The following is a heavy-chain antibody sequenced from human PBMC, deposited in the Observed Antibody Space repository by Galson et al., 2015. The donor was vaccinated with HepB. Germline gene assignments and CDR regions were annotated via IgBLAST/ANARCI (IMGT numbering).Heavy chain of an antibody. D-gene: IGHD3-16*01. V-gene: IGHV4-61*01. CDR2: VTFVGVS. CDR3: ARHLGRDWYFDL. CDR1: GDSVTSAHSY. Sequence: QVQLQESGPGLVKPSETLSLTCHISGDSVTSAHSYWTWIRHSPGKGLEWLGYVTFVGVSYYSPSHESRLTISSDTSKNQISFTLTSVTAADTATYFCARHLGRDWYFDLWGRGTLVTVSS. J-gene: IGHJ2*01.